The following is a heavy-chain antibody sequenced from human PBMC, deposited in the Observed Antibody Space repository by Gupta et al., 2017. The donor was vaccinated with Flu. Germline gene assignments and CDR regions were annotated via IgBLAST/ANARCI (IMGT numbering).Heavy chain of an antibody. V-gene: IGHV3-30*18. CDR1: G. Sequence: GMDWVRQAPGKGLEWVAGIAFDGNDAYYANSVKGRLTVSRDNSKNTVYLQMNSLRPEDTAVYYCVKDAGCGCCTGDALSDSWGQGTPVTVAS. J-gene: IGHJ5*01. CDR3: VKDAGCGCCTGDALSDS. D-gene: IGHD2-8*02. CDR2: IAFDGNDA.